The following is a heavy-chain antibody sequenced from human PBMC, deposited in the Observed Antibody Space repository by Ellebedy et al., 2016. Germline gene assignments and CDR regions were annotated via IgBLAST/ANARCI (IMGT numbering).Heavy chain of an antibody. CDR3: AGEGYYYDSSGSTGMDV. D-gene: IGHD3-22*01. CDR1: GFTFSSSG. Sequence: GESLKISXAASGFTFSSSGMHWVRQTPGKGLEWVAVISYDGSNKYYADSVKGRFTISRDNAKNSLYLQMNSLRAEDTAVYYCAGEGYYYDSSGSTGMDVWGQGTTVTVSS. CDR2: ISYDGSNK. V-gene: IGHV3-30*03. J-gene: IGHJ6*02.